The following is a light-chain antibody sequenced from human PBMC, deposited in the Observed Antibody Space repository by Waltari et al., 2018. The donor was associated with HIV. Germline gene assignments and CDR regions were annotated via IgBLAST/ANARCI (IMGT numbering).Light chain of an antibody. V-gene: IGLV2-14*01. J-gene: IGLJ2*01. CDR1: TNDISTYNF. CDR3: SSYTTRASVV. Sequence: QSALTQPASVSGSPGQSLTISCTGPTNDISTYNFVSWYQQSPGGAPKLIIFEVNSRPSGISDRFSGSKSGDTASLTISGLQAEDEAVYFCSSYTTRASVVFGGGTKLTVL. CDR2: EVN.